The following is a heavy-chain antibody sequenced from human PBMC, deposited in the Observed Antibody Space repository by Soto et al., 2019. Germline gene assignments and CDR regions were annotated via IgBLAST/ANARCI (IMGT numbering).Heavy chain of an antibody. V-gene: IGHV4-59*08. CDR2: IYYSGST. CDR3: ARKADSTSWFPFDY. CDR1: GGSMSSYY. J-gene: IGHJ4*02. Sequence: QVQLQESGPGLVKPSETLSLTCTVSGGSMSSYYWSWIRQSPGNGLEWIGYIYYSGSTSYNPSLKSRVTISVDTSKNQFSLKLSSVTAADTAVYYCARKADSTSWFPFDYWGQGTLVTVSS. D-gene: IGHD6-13*01.